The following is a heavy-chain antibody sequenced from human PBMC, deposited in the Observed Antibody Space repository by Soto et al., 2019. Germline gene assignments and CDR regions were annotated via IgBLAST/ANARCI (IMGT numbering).Heavy chain of an antibody. V-gene: IGHV3-30*03. J-gene: IGHJ4*02. CDR3: VRDLNVPKNTD. CDR2: ISHHGCDK. D-gene: IGHD2-2*02. CDR1: GFTFSNYG. Sequence: QVQLVESGGGVVQPGRSLRLSCAASGFTFSNYGMHWVRQAPGRGLEWVATISHHGCDKYYADSVKGRFTISRDDSKNCLHVQRTSLSVEEEDVSYFVRDLNVPKNTDWGQGTLVNVSS.